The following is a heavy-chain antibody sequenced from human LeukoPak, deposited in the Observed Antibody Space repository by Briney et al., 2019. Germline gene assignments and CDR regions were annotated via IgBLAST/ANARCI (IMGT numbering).Heavy chain of an antibody. CDR3: ARGSTAMIRGDYFDY. V-gene: IGHV3-74*01. Sequence: GGSLRLSCAASGFTFSTDWMHWVRQAPGKGLVWVSRISSDGSITSYADSVKGRFIISRDNAKKSMYLQMNSLSAEDTAVYYCARGSTAMIRGDYFDYWGQGTLVTVSS. CDR2: ISSDGSIT. J-gene: IGHJ4*02. D-gene: IGHD5-18*01. CDR1: GFTFSTDW.